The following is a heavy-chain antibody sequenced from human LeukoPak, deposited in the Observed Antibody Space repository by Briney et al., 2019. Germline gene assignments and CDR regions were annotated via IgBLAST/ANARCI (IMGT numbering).Heavy chain of an antibody. J-gene: IGHJ3*02. Sequence: ASVKVSCKASGYTFTSYDINWVRQATGQGLEWMGWMNSNSGNTGYAQKFQGRVTITRNTSISTAYMELSSLRSEDTAVYYCARDGAVAEAFDIWGQGTMVTVSS. D-gene: IGHD6-19*01. CDR1: GYTFTSYD. V-gene: IGHV1-8*03. CDR2: MNSNSGNT. CDR3: ARDGAVAEAFDI.